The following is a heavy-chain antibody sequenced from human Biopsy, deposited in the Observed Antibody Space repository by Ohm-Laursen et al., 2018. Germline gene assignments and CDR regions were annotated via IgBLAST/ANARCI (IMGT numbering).Heavy chain of an antibody. V-gene: IGHV3-11*01. CDR2: INSSGSTK. Sequence: GSLRLFCSASGFPVSDYYMSWIRQAPGRGLEWVSDINSSGSTKYHAESVKGRFTISRDNAMNSVYLQMNSLRGEDTAVYYCARAVGIAAAPIDYWGQGTLVTVSS. CDR3: ARAVGIAAAPIDY. J-gene: IGHJ4*02. CDR1: GFPVSDYY. D-gene: IGHD2-15*01.